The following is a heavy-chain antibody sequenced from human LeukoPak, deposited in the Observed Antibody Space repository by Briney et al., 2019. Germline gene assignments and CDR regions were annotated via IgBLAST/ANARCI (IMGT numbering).Heavy chain of an antibody. CDR3: ARSGNYYGSGSYFWFDP. D-gene: IGHD3-10*01. J-gene: IGHJ5*02. CDR1: GYTFTGYY. Sequence: RRASVKVSCKASGYTFTGYYMHWVRQAPGQGLEWMGWINPNSGGTNYAQKFQGRVTMTRDTSISTAYTELSRLRSDDTAVYYCARSGNYYGSGSYFWFDPWGQGTLVTVSS. CDR2: INPNSGGT. V-gene: IGHV1-2*02.